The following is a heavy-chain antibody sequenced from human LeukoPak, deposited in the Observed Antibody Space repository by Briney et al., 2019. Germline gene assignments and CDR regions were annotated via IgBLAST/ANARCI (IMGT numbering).Heavy chain of an antibody. Sequence: ASVKVSCKASGYTFTGYYMHWVRQAPGQGLEWMGWISPTSGGTNYARKFQGRVTMTRDTSISTAYMELSRLRSNDTAVYYCARDHEHSYDYWGQGTLVTVSS. J-gene: IGHJ4*02. CDR1: GYTFTGYY. CDR2: ISPTSGGT. V-gene: IGHV1-2*02. CDR3: ARDHEHSYDY.